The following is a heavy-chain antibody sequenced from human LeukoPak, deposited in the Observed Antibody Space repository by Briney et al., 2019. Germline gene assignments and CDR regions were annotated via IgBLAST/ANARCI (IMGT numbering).Heavy chain of an antibody. CDR1: GGSFSGYY. Sequence: SETLSLTCAVYGGSFSGYYWSWIRQPPGKGLEWIGEINHSGSTNYNPSLKSRVTISVDTSKNQFSLKLSSVTAADTAVYYCARGAIFGPIDYWGQGTLVTVSS. CDR2: INHSGST. D-gene: IGHD3-3*01. J-gene: IGHJ4*02. CDR3: ARGAIFGPIDY. V-gene: IGHV4-34*01.